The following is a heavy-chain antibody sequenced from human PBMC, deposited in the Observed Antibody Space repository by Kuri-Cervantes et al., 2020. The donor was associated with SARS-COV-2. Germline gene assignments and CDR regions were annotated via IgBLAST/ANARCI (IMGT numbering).Heavy chain of an antibody. V-gene: IGHV3-33*08. CDR2: IWYDGSNK. CDR3: ARGFRAGPGEYFDL. Sequence: GGSLRLSCAASGFTFSSYGMHWVRQAPGKGLEWVAVIWYDGSNKYYADSVKGRFTISRDNSKNTLYLQMNSLRAEHTAGYYCARGFRAGPGEYFDLWGRGTLVTVSS. D-gene: IGHD3-10*01. CDR1: GFTFSSYG. J-gene: IGHJ2*01.